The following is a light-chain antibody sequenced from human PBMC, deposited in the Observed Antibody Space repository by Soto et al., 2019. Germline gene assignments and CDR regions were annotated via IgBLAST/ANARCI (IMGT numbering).Light chain of an antibody. CDR1: QSVTSSY. CDR3: QQYGSSGTV. CDR2: GAS. J-gene: IGKJ5*01. V-gene: IGKV3-20*01. Sequence: EIVLTQSPGTLSLSPGERATISCRASQSVTSSYLAWYQQKPGQAPRLLIYGASTRATGIPDRFSGSGSGTDFTFAISRLEPEDLAVYYCQQYGSSGTVFGQGTRLEIK.